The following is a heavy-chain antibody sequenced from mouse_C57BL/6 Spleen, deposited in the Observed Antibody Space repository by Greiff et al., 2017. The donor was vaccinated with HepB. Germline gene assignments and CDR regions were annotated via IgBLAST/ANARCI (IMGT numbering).Heavy chain of an antibody. CDR3: AKTYGSSPYYAMDY. Sequence: VMLVESGPGLVQPSQSLSITCTVSGFSLTSYGVHWVRQSPGKGLEWLGVIWRGGSTDYNAAFMSRLSITKDNSKSQVFFKMNSLQADDTSIYYCAKTYGSSPYYAMDYWGQGTSVTVSS. CDR2: IWRGGST. J-gene: IGHJ4*01. D-gene: IGHD1-1*01. CDR1: GFSLTSYG. V-gene: IGHV2-5*01.